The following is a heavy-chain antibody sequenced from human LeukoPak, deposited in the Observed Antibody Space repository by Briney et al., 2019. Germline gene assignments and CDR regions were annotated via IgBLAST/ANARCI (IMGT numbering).Heavy chain of an antibody. CDR2: INPNSGGT. CDR1: GYTFTSYG. V-gene: IGHV1-2*06. CDR3: AAYDGYDSYTDY. D-gene: IGHD5-12*01. J-gene: IGHJ4*02. Sequence: GASVKVSCKASGYTFTSYGISWVRQAPGQGLEWMGRINPNSGGTNYAQKFQGRVTMTRDTSISTAYMELSRLRSDDTAVYYCAAYDGYDSYTDYWGQGTLVTVSS.